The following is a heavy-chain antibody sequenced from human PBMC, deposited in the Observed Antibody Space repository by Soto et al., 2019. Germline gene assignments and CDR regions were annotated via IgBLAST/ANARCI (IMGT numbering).Heavy chain of an antibody. CDR2: IWYDGSNK. Sequence: GGSLRLSCAASGFSLSRYSMTWVRQAPGKGLEWVAVIWYDGSNKYYADSVKGRFTISRDNSKNTLYLQMDSLRAEDTAVYYCARDMDFWSGNDAFDIWGQGTMVTVSS. CDR1: GFSLSRYS. D-gene: IGHD3-3*01. CDR3: ARDMDFWSGNDAFDI. V-gene: IGHV3-33*08. J-gene: IGHJ3*02.